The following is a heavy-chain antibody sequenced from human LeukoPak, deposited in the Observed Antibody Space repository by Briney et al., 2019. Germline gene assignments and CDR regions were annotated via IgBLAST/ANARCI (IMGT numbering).Heavy chain of an antibody. Sequence: GGSLRLSCAASGFTFSWYWMSWVRQAPGKGLEWVANIKPDGSEQYYVDSVKGRFTVSRDNAKNSLYLQLNSLRAEDTALYSCAREMWTKDGKYYRYYGLDVWGQGTTVTVSS. CDR2: IKPDGSEQ. D-gene: IGHD4-23*01. V-gene: IGHV3-7*04. J-gene: IGHJ6*02. CDR1: GFTFSWYW. CDR3: AREMWTKDGKYYRYYGLDV.